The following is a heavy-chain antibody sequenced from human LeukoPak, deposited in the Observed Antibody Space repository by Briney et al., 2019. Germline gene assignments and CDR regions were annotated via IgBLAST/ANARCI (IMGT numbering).Heavy chain of an antibody. CDR3: ARPYNWNPGRFDP. CDR2: INPNSGGT. D-gene: IGHD1-20*01. J-gene: IGHJ5*02. V-gene: IGHV1-2*02. Sequence: ASVKVSCKAPGYTFTGYYMHWVRQAPGQGLEWMGWINPNSGGTNYAQKFQGRVTMTRDTSISTAYMELSRLRSDDTAVYCCARPYNWNPGRFDPWGQGTLVTVSS. CDR1: GYTFTGYY.